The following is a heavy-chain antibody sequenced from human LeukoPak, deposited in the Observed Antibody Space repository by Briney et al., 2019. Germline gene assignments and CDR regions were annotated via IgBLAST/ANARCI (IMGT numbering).Heavy chain of an antibody. CDR3: ARSFRRYGMDV. Sequence: GGSLRLSCAASGFIYSSFEMSWVRQAPGKGLQWVSYIDSSGNTRYYADSVKGRFTISRDNAQNSLYLQMNSLRVEDTAVYYCARSFRRYGMDVWGQGTTVTVSS. V-gene: IGHV3-48*03. CDR1: GFIYSSFE. CDR2: IDSSGNTR. D-gene: IGHD3-10*01. J-gene: IGHJ6*02.